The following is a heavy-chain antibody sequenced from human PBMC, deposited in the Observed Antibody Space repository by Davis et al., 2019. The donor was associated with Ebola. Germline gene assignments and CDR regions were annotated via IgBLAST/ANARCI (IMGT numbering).Heavy chain of an antibody. Sequence: SVKVSCKASGFTFTSSAVQWVRQARGQRLEWIGWIVVGSGNTNYAQKFQERVTITRDTSISTAYMELSRLRSDDTAVYYCARGGYCSGGSCYRWFDPWGQGTLVTVSS. D-gene: IGHD2-15*01. J-gene: IGHJ5*02. CDR3: ARGGYCSGGSCYRWFDP. V-gene: IGHV1-58*01. CDR2: IVVGSGNT. CDR1: GFTFTSSA.